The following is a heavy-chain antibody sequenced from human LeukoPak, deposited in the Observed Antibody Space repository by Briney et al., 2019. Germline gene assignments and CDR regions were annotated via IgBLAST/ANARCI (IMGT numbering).Heavy chain of an antibody. J-gene: IGHJ5*02. D-gene: IGHD3-22*01. Sequence: SETLSLTCTVSGGSISSGDYYWSWIRQPPGKGLEWIGYIYYSGSTYYNPSLKSRVTISVDTSKNQFSLKLSSVTAADTAVYYCAREGDNSGNSDWFDPWGQGTLVTVSS. CDR3: AREGDNSGNSDWFDP. CDR2: IYYSGST. CDR1: GGSISSGDYY. V-gene: IGHV4-30-4*02.